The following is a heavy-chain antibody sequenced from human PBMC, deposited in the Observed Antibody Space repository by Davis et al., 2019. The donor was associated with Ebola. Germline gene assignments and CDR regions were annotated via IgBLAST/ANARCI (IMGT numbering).Heavy chain of an antibody. CDR3: ARLWELGSR. V-gene: IGHV4-39*01. Sequence: GSLRLSCAASGFTFSSYAMHWIRQPPGKGLEWIGSIYYSGSTYYNPSLKSRVTISVDTSKNLFSLKLSSVTAADTAVYYCARLWELGSRWGQGTLVTVSS. D-gene: IGHD1-26*01. CDR1: GFTFSSYA. CDR2: IYYSGST. J-gene: IGHJ4*02.